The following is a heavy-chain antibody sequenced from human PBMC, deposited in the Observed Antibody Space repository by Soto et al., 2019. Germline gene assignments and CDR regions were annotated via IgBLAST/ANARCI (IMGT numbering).Heavy chain of an antibody. D-gene: IGHD3-10*01. J-gene: IGHJ4*02. V-gene: IGHV4-59*08. CDR2: IYSSGST. Sequence: PSETLSLTCTVSGGSISSYYWGWIRQPPGKGLEWIGYIYSSGSTNYNPSLKSRVTISVDTSKNQFSLKLSSVTAADTAVYYCARRYGGGFDYWGQGTLVTVSS. CDR1: GGSISSYY. CDR3: ARRYGGGFDY.